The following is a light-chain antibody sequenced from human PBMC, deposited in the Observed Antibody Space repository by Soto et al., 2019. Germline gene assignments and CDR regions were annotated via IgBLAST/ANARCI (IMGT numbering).Light chain of an antibody. CDR2: GAS. CDR3: QHYNNWPHT. J-gene: IGKJ1*01. CDR1: QTINNN. Sequence: EIVLTQSPGTLPLSPGERATLSCRASQTINNNVAWYQLKDGQVPRLVIYGASTRATDIPARFSGSGSGTELTLTISSLQSEDFAESHSQHYNNWPHTFVQGTEV. V-gene: IGKV3-15*01.